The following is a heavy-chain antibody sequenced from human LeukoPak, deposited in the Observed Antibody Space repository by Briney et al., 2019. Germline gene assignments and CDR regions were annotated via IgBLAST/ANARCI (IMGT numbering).Heavy chain of an antibody. CDR1: GFTFSSYG. D-gene: IGHD3-3*01. CDR3: AKDHKLWSSYYTKGEYYYMDV. Sequence: GGSLRLSCAASGFTFSSYGMHWVRQAPGKGLEGVAFIRYDGSNKYYADSVKGRFTISRDNSKNTLYLQMNSLRAEDTAVYYCAKDHKLWSSYYTKGEYYYMDVWSKGTTVTVSS. CDR2: IRYDGSNK. V-gene: IGHV3-30*02. J-gene: IGHJ6*03.